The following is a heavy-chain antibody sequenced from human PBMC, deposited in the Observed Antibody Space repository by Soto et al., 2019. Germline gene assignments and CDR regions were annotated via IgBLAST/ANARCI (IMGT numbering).Heavy chain of an antibody. CDR2: ISSSSSYI. Sequence: PGGSLRLSCAASGFTFSSYSMNWVRQAPGKGLEWVSSISSSSSYIYYADSVKGRFTISRDNAKNSLYLQMNSLRAEDTAVYYCARASDIVVVVAATNWFDPWGQGTLVTVSS. CDR1: GFTFSSYS. CDR3: ARASDIVVVVAATNWFDP. J-gene: IGHJ5*02. D-gene: IGHD2-15*01. V-gene: IGHV3-21*01.